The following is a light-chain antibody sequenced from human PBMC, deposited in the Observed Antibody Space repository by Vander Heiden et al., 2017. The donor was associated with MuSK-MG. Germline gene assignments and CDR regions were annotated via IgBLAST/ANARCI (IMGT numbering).Light chain of an antibody. CDR3: QQRSNWT. CDR2: DAS. V-gene: IGKV3-11*01. Sequence: EIVLTQSPATLSLSPGERATLTCRASQSVSSYLALYQQKPGQAPRLLIYDASNRATGIPARFSCSWSGTDFTLTISSLEPEDFAVYYCQQRSNWTFGQGTKVEIK. CDR1: QSVSSY. J-gene: IGKJ1*01.